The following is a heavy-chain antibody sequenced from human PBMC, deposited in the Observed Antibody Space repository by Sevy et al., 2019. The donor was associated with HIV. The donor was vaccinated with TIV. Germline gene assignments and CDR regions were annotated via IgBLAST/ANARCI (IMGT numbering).Heavy chain of an antibody. CDR1: GFIFSNYY. CDR3: ARVRDGYCSGGSCCYGYFFDY. V-gene: IGHV3-48*01. J-gene: IGHJ4*02. D-gene: IGHD2-15*01. CDR2: ISDRSDTI. Sequence: GGSLRLSCAASGFIFSNYYMTWVRQAPGKGLEWVSYISDRSDTISYADSVKGRFTISRDNAKNALYLQMSSLRGEDTAVYYCARVRDGYCSGGSCCYGYFFDYWGQGTLVTVSS.